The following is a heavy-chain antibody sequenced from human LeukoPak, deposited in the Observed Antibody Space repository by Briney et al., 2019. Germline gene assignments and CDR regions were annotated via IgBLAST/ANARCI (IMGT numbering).Heavy chain of an antibody. J-gene: IGHJ4*02. D-gene: IGHD3-22*01. CDR2: ISAYNGNT. CDR1: GYTFTTYG. Sequence: ASVKVSCKASGYTFTTYGISWVRQAPGQGLEWMGWISAYNGNTNYAQKLQGRVTMTTDTSTSTAYMELRSLRSDDTAVYYCARDIYDSSGYPTSAGYWGQGTLVTVFS. CDR3: ARDIYDSSGYPTSAGY. V-gene: IGHV1-18*01.